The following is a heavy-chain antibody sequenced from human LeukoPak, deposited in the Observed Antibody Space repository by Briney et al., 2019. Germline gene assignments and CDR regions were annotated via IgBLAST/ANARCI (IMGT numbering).Heavy chain of an antibody. V-gene: IGHV4-39*01. J-gene: IGHJ4*02. CDR1: GGSISSSSYY. D-gene: IGHD2-15*01. Sequence: NSSETLPLTCTVSGGSISSSSYYWGWIRQPPGKGLEWIGSIYYSGSTYYNPSLKSRVTISVDTSKNQFSLKLSSVTAADTAVYYCARHSLVHTPPLWGQGTLVTVSS. CDR2: IYYSGST. CDR3: ARHSLVHTPPL.